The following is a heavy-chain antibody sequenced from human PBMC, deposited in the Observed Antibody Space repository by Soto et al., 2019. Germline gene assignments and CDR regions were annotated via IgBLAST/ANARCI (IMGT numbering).Heavy chain of an antibody. Sequence: PSETLSLTCTVSGGSISSGDYYWSWIRQPPGKGLGWIGYIYYSGSTYYNPSLKSRVTISVDTSKNQFSLKLSSVTAADTAVYYCARGPSATWAADYWGQGTLVTVSS. J-gene: IGHJ4*02. CDR3: ARGPSATWAADY. CDR2: IYYSGST. V-gene: IGHV4-30-4*01. CDR1: GGSISSGDYY.